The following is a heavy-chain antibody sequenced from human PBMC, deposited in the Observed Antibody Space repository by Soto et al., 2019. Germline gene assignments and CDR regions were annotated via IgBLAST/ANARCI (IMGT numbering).Heavy chain of an antibody. V-gene: IGHV3-15*07. D-gene: IGHD3-10*01. CDR2: IKSKADGGTT. J-gene: IGHJ5*02. Sequence: EVQLVEFGGGLVMPGGSLSLSCAASGLGFSNAWMNWVRQAPGKGLEWVGRIKSKADGGTTDYAAPVEGRFTISRNDSKSTMFLQMDSLKTEDTGLYYCTDSPGSGGNSDGWFDPWGQGTLVTVSS. CDR3: TDSPGSGGNSDGWFDP. CDR1: GLGFSNAW.